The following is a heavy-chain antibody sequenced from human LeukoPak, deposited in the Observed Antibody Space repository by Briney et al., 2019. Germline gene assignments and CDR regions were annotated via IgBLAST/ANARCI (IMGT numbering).Heavy chain of an antibody. CDR3: ARVPNSGYDRTPFDY. Sequence: ASVKVSCKASGYTFTGYYMHWVRQAPGQGLEWMGWINPNSGGTNYAQKFQGRVTMTRDTSISTAYMELSRLRSDDTAVYYCARVPNSGYDRTPFDYWGQGTLVTVSS. V-gene: IGHV1-2*02. J-gene: IGHJ4*02. CDR2: INPNSGGT. D-gene: IGHD5-12*01. CDR1: GYTFTGYY.